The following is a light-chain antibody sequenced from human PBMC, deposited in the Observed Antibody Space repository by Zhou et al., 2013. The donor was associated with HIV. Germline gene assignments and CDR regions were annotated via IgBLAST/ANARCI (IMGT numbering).Light chain of an antibody. CDR3: QQSCSTPRT. Sequence: MTQSPLSLSASVGDRVTITCRASQSISSYLNWYQQKPGKAPKLLIYAASSLQSGVPSRFSGSGSGTDFTLTISSLQPEDFATYYCQQSCSTPRTFGQGTKVEIK. CDR2: AAS. V-gene: IGKV1-39*01. J-gene: IGKJ1*01. CDR1: QSISSY.